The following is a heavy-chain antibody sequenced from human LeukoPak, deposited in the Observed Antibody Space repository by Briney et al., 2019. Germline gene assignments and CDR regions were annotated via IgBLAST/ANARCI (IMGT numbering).Heavy chain of an antibody. CDR1: GGSISSGGYY. J-gene: IGHJ4*02. CDR2: IYYCVSN. D-gene: IGHD5-18*01. Sequence: AQTETLTCTVSGGSISSGGYYWSWIRQHPGKGLEWLGYIYYCVSNYYNQSLKSRVTISVDTSKNQFSLKLSSVTAADTAVYYCARGYSYGLIYYFDYWGPGTLVNGSS. V-gene: IGHV4-31*03. CDR3: ARGYSYGLIYYFDY.